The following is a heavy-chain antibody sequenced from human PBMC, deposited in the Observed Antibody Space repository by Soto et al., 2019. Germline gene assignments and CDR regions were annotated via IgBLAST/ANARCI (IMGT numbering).Heavy chain of an antibody. V-gene: IGHV1-3*01. Sequence: APVEVSRTGSGYTFTIYASHWGRPAPGQRLEWMGWINAGNGNTKYSQKFQGRVTITRDTSASTAYMELSSLRSEDTAVYYCARGSYRYTIYFDYWGQGTLVTVSS. J-gene: IGHJ4*02. CDR1: GYTFTIYA. CDR2: INAGNGNT. D-gene: IGHD3-16*02. CDR3: ARGSYRYTIYFDY.